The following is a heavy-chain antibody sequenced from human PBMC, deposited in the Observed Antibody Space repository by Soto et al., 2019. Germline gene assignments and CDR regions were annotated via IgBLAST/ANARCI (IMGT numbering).Heavy chain of an antibody. CDR3: ARDPGDDYGDYFDY. J-gene: IGHJ4*02. CDR2: IYHSGST. Sequence: KPXETLSLTCAVAGCSISSSTWWSWVRQPPGKGLEWIGEIYHSGSTNYNPSLKSRVTISVDKSKNQFSLKLSSVTAADTAVYYCARDPGDDYGDYFDYWGQGTLVTVSS. V-gene: IGHV4-4*02. D-gene: IGHD4-17*01. CDR1: GCSISSSTW.